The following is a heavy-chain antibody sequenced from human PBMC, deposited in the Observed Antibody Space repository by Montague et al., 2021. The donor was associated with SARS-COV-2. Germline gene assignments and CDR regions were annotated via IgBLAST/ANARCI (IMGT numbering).Heavy chain of an antibody. Sequence: TLSLTCAVYGGSLSSGCHYWSWIQQPAGKGLEWHGLHYTRGGATSTPALKSRVTLYMDTTKNHLTLKLISVTAAATAVYYSARGRYDYGSSGPIMGGIDPWGQGILVTVSS. D-gene: IGHD3-22*01. CDR2: HYTRGGA. V-gene: IGHV4-61*02. J-gene: IGHJ5*01. CDR1: GGSLSSGCHY. CDR3: ARGRYDYGSSGPIMGGIDP.